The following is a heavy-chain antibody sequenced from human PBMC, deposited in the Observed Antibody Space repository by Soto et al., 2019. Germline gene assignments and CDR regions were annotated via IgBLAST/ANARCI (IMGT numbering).Heavy chain of an antibody. CDR2: ISGDDGRGSAGDT. V-gene: IGHV3-23*01. J-gene: IGHJ4*02. CDR1: GFTFGAYA. Sequence: EVLLLESGGRLVRPGGSLRLSCAASGFTFGAYAMNWVRQVPGKGLQWVSSISGDDGRGSAGDTYYADSVRGRFTISRDDSKNTLFLQMKSLRAEDTAIYYCAKFSNANTYWGQGTLVTVSS. CDR3: AKFSNANTY.